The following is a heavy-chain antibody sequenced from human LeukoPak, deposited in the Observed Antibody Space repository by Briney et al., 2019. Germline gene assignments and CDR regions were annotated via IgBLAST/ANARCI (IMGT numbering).Heavy chain of an antibody. CDR1: SGSVNSGSFY. J-gene: IGHJ4*02. D-gene: IGHD2-21*02. CDR2: IYYSGST. V-gene: IGHV4-61*01. CDR3: ASGVTTMPY. Sequence: SETLSLTCTVSSGSVNSGSFYCSWIRQPPGRGLEWIGYIYYSGSTHYNPSLESRVTMSVDTSKNQFSLKLSSVTAADTAVYYCASGVTTMPYCGQGTLVTVSS.